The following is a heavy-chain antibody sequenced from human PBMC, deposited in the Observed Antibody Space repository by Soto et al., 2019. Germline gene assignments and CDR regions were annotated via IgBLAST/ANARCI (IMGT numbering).Heavy chain of an antibody. CDR2: IYSGGST. J-gene: IGHJ3*02. D-gene: IGHD2-15*01. V-gene: IGHV3-66*01. CDR3: AREKGYCSGGSCYSYAAFDI. Sequence: EVQLVESGGGLVQPGGSLRLSCAASGFTVSSNYMSWVRQAPGKGLEWVSVIYSGGSTYYADYVKGRFTISRDNSKNTLYLQMNSLRAEDTAVYYCAREKGYCSGGSCYSYAAFDIWGQGTMVTVSS. CDR1: GFTVSSNY.